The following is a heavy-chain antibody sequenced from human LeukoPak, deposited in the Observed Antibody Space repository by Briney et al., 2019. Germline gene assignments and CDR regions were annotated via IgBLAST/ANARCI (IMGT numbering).Heavy chain of an antibody. CDR3: AREGIRGSYYTD. J-gene: IGHJ1*01. Sequence: ASETLSLTCTVSGGSINNYYWSWIRQPPGKGLEWIGYIYYSGTTKYNPSLSSRVTISVDTSKNQFSPNLTSVTAADTAVYYCAREGIRGSYYTDWGQGTLVIVSS. CDR1: GGSINNYY. CDR2: IYYSGTT. D-gene: IGHD1-26*01. V-gene: IGHV4-59*01.